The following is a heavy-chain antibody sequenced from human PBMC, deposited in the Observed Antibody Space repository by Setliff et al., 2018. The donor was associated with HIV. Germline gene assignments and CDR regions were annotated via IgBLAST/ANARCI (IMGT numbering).Heavy chain of an antibody. D-gene: IGHD3-10*01. Sequence: ASVKVSCASSGFTFSDYTMNWVRQAPGKGLEWISSVNGDGGSTHHSDSVKGRFTISRDNSKNTLYLQMNSLRVEDTDVYYCAKDIPAGGSAFDIWGRGTMVTVSS. J-gene: IGHJ3*02. V-gene: IGHV3-23*01. CDR2: VNGDGGST. CDR3: AKDIPAGGSAFDI. CDR1: GFTFSDYT.